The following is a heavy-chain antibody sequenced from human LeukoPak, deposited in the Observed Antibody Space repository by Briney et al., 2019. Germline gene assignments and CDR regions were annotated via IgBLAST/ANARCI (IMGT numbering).Heavy chain of an antibody. J-gene: IGHJ4*02. D-gene: IGHD3/OR15-3a*01. V-gene: IGHV3-23*01. CDR1: GFTFSSYA. CDR2: ISGSGGST. CDR3: AKAFSSGLVYFDY. Sequence: GGSLRLSCAASGFTFSSYAMSWVRQAPGKGLEWVSAISGSGGSTYYADSVKGRFTISRDNSENTLYLQMNSLRAEDTAVYYCAKAFSSGLVYFDYWGQGTLVTVSS.